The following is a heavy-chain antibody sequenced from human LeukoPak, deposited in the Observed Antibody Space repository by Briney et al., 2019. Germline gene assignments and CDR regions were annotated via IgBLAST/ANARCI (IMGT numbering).Heavy chain of an antibody. J-gene: IGHJ4*02. CDR1: GGSISSYY. V-gene: IGHV4-59*01. CDR2: IYYSGST. D-gene: IGHD3-3*01. CDR3: ARAHYDFWSGYYSYFDY. Sequence: SETLSLTCTVSGGSISSYYWSWIRQHPGKGLEWIGYIYYSGSTNYNPSLKSRVTISVDTSKNQFSLKLSSVTAADTAVYYCARAHYDFWSGYYSYFDYWGQGTLVTVSS.